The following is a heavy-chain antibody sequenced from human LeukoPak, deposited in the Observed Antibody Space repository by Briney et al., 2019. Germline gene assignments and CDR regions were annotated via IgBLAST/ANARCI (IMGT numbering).Heavy chain of an antibody. CDR2: ISGSGVNT. CDR3: AKGRDYYGSGSQNAFDY. Sequence: GGSLRLSCAASGFTFRSYGMNWVHQAPGKGLEWVSAISGSGVNTYYADSVKGRFTISRDNSKNTLYLQMNSLRAEDTAVYYCAKGRDYYGSGSQNAFDYWGQGTLVTVSS. J-gene: IGHJ4*02. D-gene: IGHD3-10*01. CDR1: GFTFRSYG. V-gene: IGHV3-23*01.